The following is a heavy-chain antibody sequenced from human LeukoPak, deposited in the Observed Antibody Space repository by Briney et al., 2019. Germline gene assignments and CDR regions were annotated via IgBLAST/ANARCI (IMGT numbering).Heavy chain of an antibody. CDR1: AFMFENSA. D-gene: IGHD1-1*01. CDR3: ARDIGYLAHDS. CDR2: IGWRTNNI. J-gene: IGHJ5*01. Sequence: GRSLRLSCAGSAFMFENSAIHWVRQLPGKGLEWVSGIGWRTNNIDYADSVKGRFTISRDNGKKSLYLQMDSMRAEDTAVYYCARDIGYLAHDSWGQGTLVTVSS. V-gene: IGHV3-9*01.